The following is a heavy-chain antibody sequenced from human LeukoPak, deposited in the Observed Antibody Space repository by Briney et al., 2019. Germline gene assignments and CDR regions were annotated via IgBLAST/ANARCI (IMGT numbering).Heavy chain of an antibody. CDR2: IYHSGST. J-gene: IGHJ5*02. D-gene: IGHD3-10*01. Sequence: SGTLSLTCAVSAGSISSSNWWSWARQPPGKGLEWIGEIYHSGSTNYNPSLKSRVTISVDKSKNQFSLKLSSVTAADTAVYYCAREARTSMGFGEGWFDPWGQGTLVTVSS. CDR3: AREARTSMGFGEGWFDP. CDR1: AGSISSSNW. V-gene: IGHV4-4*02.